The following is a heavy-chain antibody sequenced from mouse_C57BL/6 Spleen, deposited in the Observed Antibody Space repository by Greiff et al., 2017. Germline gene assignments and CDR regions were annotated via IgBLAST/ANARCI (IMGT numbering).Heavy chain of an antibody. CDR1: GYTFTSYW. J-gene: IGHJ3*01. CDR2: IYPGSGST. Sequence: QVQLQQPGAELVKPGASVKMSCKASGYTFTSYWITWVKQRPGQGLEWIGDIYPGSGSTNYNEKFKSKATLTVYTSSSTAYMQLSSLTSEASAVYYCARWTDSSGVFAYWGQGTLVTVSA. CDR3: ARWTDSSGVFAY. D-gene: IGHD3-2*02. V-gene: IGHV1-55*01.